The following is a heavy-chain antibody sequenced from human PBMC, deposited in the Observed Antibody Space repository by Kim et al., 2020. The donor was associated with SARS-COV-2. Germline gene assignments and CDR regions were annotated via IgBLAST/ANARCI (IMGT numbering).Heavy chain of an antibody. V-gene: IGHV3-7*03. CDR2: KQDGRES. J-gene: IGHJ4*02. Sequence: KQDGRESYYVDSVRGRFTISRDNAENSFYLRMNSLRADDTAVDYCARDWGDYWGQGTLVTVSS. D-gene: IGHD3-16*01. CDR3: ARDWGDY.